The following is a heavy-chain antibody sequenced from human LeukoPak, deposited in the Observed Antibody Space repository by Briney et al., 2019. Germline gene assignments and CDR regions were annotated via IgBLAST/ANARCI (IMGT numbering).Heavy chain of an antibody. Sequence: ASVKVSCKASGYTFTSYGISWVRQAPGQGLEWMGWISAYNGNINYAQKLQGRVTMTTDTSTSTAYMELRSLRSDDTAVYYCARVLSITLRASAPDYWGQGTLVTVSS. J-gene: IGHJ4*02. CDR3: ARVLSITLRASAPDY. CDR1: GYTFTSYG. CDR2: ISAYNGNI. V-gene: IGHV1-18*01. D-gene: IGHD3-10*01.